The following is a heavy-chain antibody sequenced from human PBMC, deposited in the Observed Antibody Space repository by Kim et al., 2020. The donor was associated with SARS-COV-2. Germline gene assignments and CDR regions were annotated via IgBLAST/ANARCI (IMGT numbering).Heavy chain of an antibody. D-gene: IGHD6-19*01. CDR1: GGTFSSYA. Sequence: SVKVSCKASGGTFSSYAISWVRQAPGQGLEWMGGIIPIFGTANYAQKFQGRVTITADESTSTAYMELSSLRSEDTAVYYCGVAVAGYYYYYGMDVWGQGTTVTVSS. CDR3: GVAVAGYYYYYGMDV. CDR2: IIPIFGTA. V-gene: IGHV1-69*13. J-gene: IGHJ6*02.